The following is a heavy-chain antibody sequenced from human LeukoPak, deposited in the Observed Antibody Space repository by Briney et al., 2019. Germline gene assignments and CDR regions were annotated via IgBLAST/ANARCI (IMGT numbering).Heavy chain of an antibody. CDR3: ARGRAWGHPDVAVAAFFGT. J-gene: IGHJ5*02. V-gene: IGHV3-9*01. D-gene: IGHD6-19*01. CDR2: ISWNSGSI. Sequence: GGSLRLSCAASGFTFDDYAMHWVRQGPGKGLEWVSGISWNSGSIGYADSVKGRFTISRDNAKNSLYLQMNSLRFEDTALYYCARGRAWGHPDVAVAAFFGTWGQGTLVTVSS. CDR1: GFTFDDYA.